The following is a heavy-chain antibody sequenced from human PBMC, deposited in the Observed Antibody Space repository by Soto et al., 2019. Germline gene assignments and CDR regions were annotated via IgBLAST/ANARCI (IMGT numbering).Heavy chain of an antibody. CDR1: GGSISSSSYY. Sequence: SETLSLTCTVSGGSISSSSYYWSWIRQPPGKGLEWIGYIYYSGSTNYNPSLKSRVTISVDTSKNQFSLKLSSVTAADTAVYYCASTLGLRYFDWLSGSENYYYYMDVWGKGTTVTVSS. CDR2: IYYSGST. V-gene: IGHV4-61*01. J-gene: IGHJ6*03. D-gene: IGHD3-9*01. CDR3: ASTLGLRYFDWLSGSENYYYYMDV.